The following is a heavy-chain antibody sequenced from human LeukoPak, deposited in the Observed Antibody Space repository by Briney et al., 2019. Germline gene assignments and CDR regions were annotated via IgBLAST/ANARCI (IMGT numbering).Heavy chain of an antibody. V-gene: IGHV3-48*04. CDR2: ISGSGGST. Sequence: PGGSLRLSCAASGFTFSSYSMNWVRQAPGKGLEWVSAISGSGGSTYYADSVKGRFTISRDNAKNSLYLQMNSLRAEDTAVYYCARGGGDDYCSSTSCYPGGFDYWGQGTLVTVSS. CDR1: GFTFSSYS. CDR3: ARGGGDDYCSSTSCYPGGFDY. J-gene: IGHJ4*02. D-gene: IGHD2-2*01.